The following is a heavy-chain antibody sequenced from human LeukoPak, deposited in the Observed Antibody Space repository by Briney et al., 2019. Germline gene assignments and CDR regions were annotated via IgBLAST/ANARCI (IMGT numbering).Heavy chain of an antibody. V-gene: IGHV3-21*04. CDR1: GFTFSSYS. D-gene: IGHD1-26*01. CDR3: AKEVYSGSYLALQTGPFDY. Sequence: PGGSLRLSCAASGFTFSSYSMNWVRQAPGKGLEWVSSLSSSSSYVYYADSVKGRFTIYRDNSKHTLYLQMNSVRAEDTAVYYCAKEVYSGSYLALQTGPFDYWGQGTLVTVSS. J-gene: IGHJ4*02. CDR2: LSSSSSYV.